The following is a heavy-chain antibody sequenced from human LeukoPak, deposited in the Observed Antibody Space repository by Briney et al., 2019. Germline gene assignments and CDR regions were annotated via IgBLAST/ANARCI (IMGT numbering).Heavy chain of an antibody. J-gene: IGHJ4*02. CDR3: WRPHCSHSVCSSSRVDV. Sequence: SETLSLTCRVSGDSITTNNYYWGWIRQPPGKGLEWVGNIHYSGSTYYSPSLKNRVTISVDTTKNQFSLRLKSVPAAGPALYYCWRPHCSHSVCSSSRVDVWGQGTLVTVS. V-gene: IGHV4-39*01. CDR2: IHYSGST. CDR1: GDSITTNNYY. D-gene: IGHD2-15*01.